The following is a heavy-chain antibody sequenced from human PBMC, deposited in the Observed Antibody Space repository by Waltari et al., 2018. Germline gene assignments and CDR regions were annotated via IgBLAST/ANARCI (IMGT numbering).Heavy chain of an antibody. V-gene: IGHV1-2*02. CDR1: GYTFTGYY. J-gene: IGHJ3*02. D-gene: IGHD3-16*02. CDR2: IDPDRGGT. CDR3: AGEIGYYVWGSYRSHAFDR. Sequence: QVQLVQSGAEVKKPGASVKVSCKASGYTFTGYYMHWVRQAPGQGREWLGGIDPDRGGTVYAERFEGRVTMTRDTSISTAYMELSRLRSDDTAVYYYAGEIGYYVWGSYRSHAFDRWGQGTMVTVSS.